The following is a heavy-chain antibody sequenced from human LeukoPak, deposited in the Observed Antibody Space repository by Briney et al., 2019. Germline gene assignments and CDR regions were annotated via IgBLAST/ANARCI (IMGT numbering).Heavy chain of an antibody. CDR1: GFTFSSYA. CDR3: AREPRSLVS. J-gene: IGHJ5*02. CDR2: ISGRGGST. Sequence: TGGSLRLSCATSGFTFSSYAMSWVRQAPGKGLEWVSGISGRGGSTYYADSVKGRFTISRDNSKNTLYLQMNSLRAEDTAVYYCAREPRSLVSWGQGTLVTVSS. V-gene: IGHV3-23*01.